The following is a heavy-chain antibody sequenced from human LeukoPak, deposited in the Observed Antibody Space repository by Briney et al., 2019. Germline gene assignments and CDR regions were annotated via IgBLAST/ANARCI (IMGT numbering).Heavy chain of an antibody. V-gene: IGHV3-23*01. CDR3: AKLVGSAAATTDY. CDR2: ISSSGSGDNT. CDR1: GVTLSSFA. D-gene: IGHD6-13*01. Sequence: GGSLRLSCAASGVTLSSFAMSWARQAPGKGLEWVSGISSSGSGDNTYYADSVKGRFTISRDSSKNTLYLQTNSLRAEDTAVYYCAKLVGSAAATTDYWGQGTLVTVSS. J-gene: IGHJ4*02.